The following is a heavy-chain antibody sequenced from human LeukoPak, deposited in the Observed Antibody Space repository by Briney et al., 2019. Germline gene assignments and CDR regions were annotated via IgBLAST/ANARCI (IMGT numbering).Heavy chain of an antibody. D-gene: IGHD3-10*01. CDR1: GFTFSSYG. CDR3: AKVMLDYYGSGSDY. J-gene: IGHJ4*02. CDR2: IWYDGSNK. V-gene: IGHV3-33*06. Sequence: GGSLRLSCAASGFTFSSYGMHWVRQAPGKGLEWVAVIWYDGSNKYYADSVKGRFTISRDSSKNTLYLQMNSLRAEDTAVYYCAKVMLDYYGSGSDYWGQGTLVTVSS.